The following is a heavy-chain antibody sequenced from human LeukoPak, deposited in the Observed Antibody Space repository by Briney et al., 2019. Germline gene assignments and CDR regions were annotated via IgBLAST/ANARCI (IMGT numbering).Heavy chain of an antibody. CDR2: MCGTAGCT. D-gene: IGHD3-22*01. J-gene: IGHJ5*01. V-gene: IGHV3-23*01. CDR1: GFTFYMYA. Sequence: GGSLTLSCQASGFTFYMYAMSWVRQAPGKGLEWVASMCGTAGCTFYPDSVKSRFTISRDNSKNVLYLRMNSLTAEDTTIYYCAKDRPNFHENSGHYYRRDGDSWGQGTLVTVSS. CDR3: AKDRPNFHENSGHYYRRDGDS.